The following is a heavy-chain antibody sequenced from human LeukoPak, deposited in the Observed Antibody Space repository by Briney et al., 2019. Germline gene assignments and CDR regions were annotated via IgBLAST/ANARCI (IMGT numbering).Heavy chain of an antibody. CDR1: GYRFTSYW. CDR3: ARRPEFWSGYYDY. V-gene: IGHV5-51*01. J-gene: IGHJ4*02. CDR2: IYPGDSDT. Sequence: GESLKISCKGSGYRFTSYWIGWVRQMPGKGLEWMGIIYPGDSDTRYSPSFQGQVTISADKSISTAYLQWSSLKASDTAMYYCARRPEFWSGYYDYWGQGTLVTVSS. D-gene: IGHD3-3*01.